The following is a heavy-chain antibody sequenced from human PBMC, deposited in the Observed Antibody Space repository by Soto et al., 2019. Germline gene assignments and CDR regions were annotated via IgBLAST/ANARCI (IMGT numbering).Heavy chain of an antibody. D-gene: IGHD3-22*01. CDR2: IYHSGST. CDR3: VRDYGSLDSSGYYYSYFDY. Sequence: SEPLSLTCAVSSGSINSSNWWSWVRQTQGKGLEWIGEIYHSGSTNYNPSLKSRVTISVDKSKNQFSLKLSSVTAADTAVYFCVRDYGSLDSSGYYYSYFDYWGQGTLVTVS. V-gene: IGHV4-4*02. CDR1: SGSINSSNW. J-gene: IGHJ4*02.